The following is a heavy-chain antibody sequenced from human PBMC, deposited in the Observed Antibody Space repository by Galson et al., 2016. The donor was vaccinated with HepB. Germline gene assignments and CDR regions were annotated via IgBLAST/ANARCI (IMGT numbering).Heavy chain of an antibody. CDR1: GGTFSSYA. Sequence: SVKVSCKASGGTFSSYAISWVRQAPGQGLEWMGGIIPIFGTANYAQKFQGRVTITADKSTSTAYMELNSLRDEDTAVYYCARDDYFRLGYWGQGTLVTVSS. CDR2: IIPIFGTA. J-gene: IGHJ4*02. D-gene: IGHD3-16*01. CDR3: ARDDYFRLGY. V-gene: IGHV1-69*06.